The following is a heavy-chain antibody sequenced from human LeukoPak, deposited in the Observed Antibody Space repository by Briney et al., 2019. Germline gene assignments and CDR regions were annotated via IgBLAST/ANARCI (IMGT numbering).Heavy chain of an antibody. CDR1: GFTFSSYG. CDR3: AKAQSVRFYYYGMDV. CDR2: ISYDGSNK. V-gene: IGHV3-30*18. J-gene: IGHJ6*02. Sequence: GGSLRLSCAASGFTFSSYGMHWVRQAPGKGLEWVAGISYDGSNKYYADSVKGRFTISRDDSKNTLYLQMNSLRAEDTAVYYCAKAQSVRFYYYGMDVWGQGTTVTVSS. D-gene: IGHD3-3*01.